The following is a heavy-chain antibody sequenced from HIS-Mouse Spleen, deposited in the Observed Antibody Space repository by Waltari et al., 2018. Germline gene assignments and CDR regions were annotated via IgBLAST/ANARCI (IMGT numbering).Heavy chain of an antibody. CDR3: AREIPYSSSWYDWYFDL. D-gene: IGHD6-13*01. CDR1: GGSSSSSSYY. V-gene: IGHV4-39*07. CDR2: IYYSGST. Sequence: QLQLQESGPGLVKPSETLSLTCTVSGGSSSSSSYYWAGIRQLPGKGLAWIGSIYYSGSTYYNPSLKSRVTISVDTSKNQFSLKLSSVTAADTAVYYCAREIPYSSSWYDWYFDLWGRGTLVTVSS. J-gene: IGHJ2*01.